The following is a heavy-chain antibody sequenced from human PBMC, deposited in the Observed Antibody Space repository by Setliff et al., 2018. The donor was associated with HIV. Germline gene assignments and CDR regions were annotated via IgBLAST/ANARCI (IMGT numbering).Heavy chain of an antibody. CDR3: AGHSTTWYPNWFDP. J-gene: IGHJ5*02. CDR2: MNTATGHP. V-gene: IGHV7-4-1*02. D-gene: IGHD2-2*01. CDR1: GYIFTTYA. Sequence: GASVKVSCKSSGYIFTTYALNWVRQAPGQGLEWMGWMNTATGHPTYAQGFTGRFVFSLDTSVSTAYLQISSLKAEDTAVYYCAGHSTTWYPNWFDPWGQGTLVTVSS.